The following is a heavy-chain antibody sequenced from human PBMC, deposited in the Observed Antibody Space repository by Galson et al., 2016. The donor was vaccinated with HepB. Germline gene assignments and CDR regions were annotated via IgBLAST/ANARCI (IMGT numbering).Heavy chain of an antibody. D-gene: IGHD3-16*02. V-gene: IGHV1-18*01. Sequence: SVKVSCKASGYTFTAYGVTWVRQAPGQGLEWVGTISGSSGNTKYAQKFQNRVTLTRDISTSTANMELRSLKSDDTAVYYCAKDVLFDFVWDNYRRGYRFGLDIWGQGTTVRLL. CDR3: AKDVLFDFVWDNYRRGYRFGLDI. CDR1: GYTFTAYG. J-gene: IGHJ6*02. CDR2: ISGSSGNT.